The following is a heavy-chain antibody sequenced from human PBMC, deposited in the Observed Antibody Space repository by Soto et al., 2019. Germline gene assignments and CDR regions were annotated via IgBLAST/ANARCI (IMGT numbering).Heavy chain of an antibody. CDR3: ARDPRRVYGEHWFDP. CDR1: GFTFSSYS. Sequence: GGSLRLSCAASGFTFSSYSMNWVRQAPGKGLEWVSSISSSSSYIYYADSVKGRFTISRDNAKNSLYLQMNSLRAEDTAVYYCARDPRRVYGEHWFDPWGQGTLVTVSS. CDR2: ISSSSSYI. J-gene: IGHJ5*02. D-gene: IGHD4-17*01. V-gene: IGHV3-21*01.